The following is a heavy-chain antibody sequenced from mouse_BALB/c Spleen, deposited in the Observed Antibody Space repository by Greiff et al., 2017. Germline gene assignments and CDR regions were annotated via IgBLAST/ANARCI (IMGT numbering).Heavy chain of an antibody. Sequence: EVKLVESGGGLVKPGGSLKLSCAASGFTFSSYTMSWVRQTPEKRLEWVATISSGGSYTYYPDSVKGRFTISRDNAKNTLYLQMSSLKSEDTAMYYCTRAGNYGAWFAYWGQGTLVTVSA. D-gene: IGHD2-1*01. CDR3: TRAGNYGAWFAY. CDR1: GFTFSSYT. J-gene: IGHJ3*01. CDR2: ISSGGSYT. V-gene: IGHV5-6-4*01.